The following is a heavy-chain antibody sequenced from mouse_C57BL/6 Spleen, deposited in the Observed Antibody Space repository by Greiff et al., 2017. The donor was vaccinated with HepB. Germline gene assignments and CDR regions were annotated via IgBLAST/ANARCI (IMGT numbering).Heavy chain of an antibody. CDR2: INPSNGGT. V-gene: IGHV1-53*01. Sequence: VQLQQSGTELVKPGASVKLSCKASGYTFTSYWMHWVKQRPGQGLEWIGNINPSNGGTNYNEKFKSKATLTVDKSSSTAYMQLSSLTSEDSAVYYCAREIYYGNYYFDYWGQGTTLTVSS. CDR1: GYTFTSYW. D-gene: IGHD2-1*01. CDR3: AREIYYGNYYFDY. J-gene: IGHJ2*01.